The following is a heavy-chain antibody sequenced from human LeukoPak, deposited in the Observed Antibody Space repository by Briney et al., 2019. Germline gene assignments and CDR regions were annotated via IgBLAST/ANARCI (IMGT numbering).Heavy chain of an antibody. CDR3: ARGPLVGATTVGFDY. CDR2: IYYSGNT. V-gene: IGHV4-39*07. Sequence: SETLSLTCTVSGGSISNYYWGWIRQAPGKGLEWIGSIYYSGNTYYNSSLKSRVTISLDTSKNQFSLKLSSVTAADTAVYYCARGPLVGATTVGFDYWGQGTLVTVSS. D-gene: IGHD1-26*01. J-gene: IGHJ4*02. CDR1: GGSISNYY.